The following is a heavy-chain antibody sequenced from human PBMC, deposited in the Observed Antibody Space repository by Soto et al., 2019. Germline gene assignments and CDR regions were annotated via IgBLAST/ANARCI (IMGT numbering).Heavy chain of an antibody. CDR1: GFTFSSYG. J-gene: IGHJ5*02. D-gene: IGHD3-22*01. V-gene: IGHV3-33*01. CDR3: ARDPGYYDSSGYP. CDR2: IWSDGSNK. Sequence: PGGSLRLSCAASGFTFSSYGMHWVRQAPGKGLEWVAVIWSDGSNKYYADSVKGRFTISRDNSKNTLYLQMNSLRAEDTAVYYCARDPGYYDSSGYPQGQGTLVTVSS.